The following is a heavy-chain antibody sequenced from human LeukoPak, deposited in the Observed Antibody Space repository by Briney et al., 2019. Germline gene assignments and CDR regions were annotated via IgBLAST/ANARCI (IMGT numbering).Heavy chain of an antibody. V-gene: IGHV1-8*01. CDR3: ARGPGFQIQLWLRPRDSKSYYFDY. CDR1: GYTFTSYD. D-gene: IGHD5-18*01. Sequence: ASVKVSCKASGYTFTSYDINWVRQATGQGLEWMGWMNPNSGNTGYAQKFQGRVTMTRSTSISTAYMELSSLRSEDTAVYYCARGPGFQIQLWLRPRDSKSYYFDYWGQGTLVTVSS. J-gene: IGHJ4*02. CDR2: MNPNSGNT.